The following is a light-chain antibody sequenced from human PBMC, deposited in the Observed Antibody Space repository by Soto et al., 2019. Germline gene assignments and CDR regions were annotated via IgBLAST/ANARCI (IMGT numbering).Light chain of an antibody. J-gene: IGKJ2*01. CDR1: QDLSND. V-gene: IGKV1-33*01. CDR2: GAS. CDR3: QQYHDLPYT. Sequence: DIQMTQSPSSLSASVGDRVTVTCQASQDLSNDLNWYQQKPGKAPKLLIYGASNLETGVPSRFSGSGSGTDFTFTIGSLQPEDLATYYCQQYHDLPYTFGQGTKLDIK.